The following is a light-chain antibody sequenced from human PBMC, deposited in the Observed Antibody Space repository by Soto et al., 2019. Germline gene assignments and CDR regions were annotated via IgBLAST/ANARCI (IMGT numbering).Light chain of an antibody. CDR1: QSVNSNY. J-gene: IGKJ3*01. CDR3: PQYGSSPYT. V-gene: IGKV3-20*01. CDR2: DTS. Sequence: EIVLMQSPGTLSLSPGEGATLSCRASQSVNSNYLAWYQQKPGQAPTVLIFDTSRRATGVPDRFSGSGSGTDFTLTISRLAPDDFAVYYCPQYGSSPYTFGPGPKVNI.